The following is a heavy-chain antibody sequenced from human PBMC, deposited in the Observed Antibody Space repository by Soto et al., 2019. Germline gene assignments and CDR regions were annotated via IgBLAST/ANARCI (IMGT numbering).Heavy chain of an antibody. CDR3: AREIPDKIYFLTGYSHSQYYYGMDV. D-gene: IGHD3-9*01. CDR1: GFTFSSYG. CDR2: IWYDGSNK. V-gene: IGHV3-33*01. Sequence: GGSLRLSCAASGFTFSSYGMHWVRQAPGKGLEWVAVIWYDGSNKYYADSVKGRFTISRDNSKNTLYLQMNSLRAEDTAVYYCAREIPDKIYFLTGYSHSQYYYGMDVWGQGTTVTVSS. J-gene: IGHJ6*02.